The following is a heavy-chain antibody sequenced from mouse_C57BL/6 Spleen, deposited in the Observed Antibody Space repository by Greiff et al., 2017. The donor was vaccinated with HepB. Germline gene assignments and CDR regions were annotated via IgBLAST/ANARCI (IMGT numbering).Heavy chain of an antibody. CDR3: ARRSPYYYFDY. J-gene: IGHJ2*01. V-gene: IGHV5-17*01. Sequence: EVRVVESGGGLVKPGGSLKLSCAASGFTFSDYGMHWVRQAPEKGLEWVAYISSGSSTIYYAETVKGRFTISRDNAKNTLFLQMTSLRSEDTAMYYCARRSPYYYFDYWGQSTTLTVSS. CDR1: GFTFSDYG. CDR2: ISSGSSTI.